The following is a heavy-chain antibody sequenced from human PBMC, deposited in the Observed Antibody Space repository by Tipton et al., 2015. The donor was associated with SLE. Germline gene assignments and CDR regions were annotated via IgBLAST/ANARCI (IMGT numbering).Heavy chain of an antibody. CDR2: IYYSGST. V-gene: IGHV4-39*07. CDR1: GGSISSSSYY. CDR3: GRGSHYGSGSYDFDY. Sequence: TLSLTCTVSGGSISSSSYYWGWIRQPPGKGLEWIGSIYYSGSTHYNPSLKSRVIISVDTSKKQFSLKLSSVTAADTAVYYCGRGSHYGSGSYDFDYWGQGTLVTVSS. J-gene: IGHJ4*02. D-gene: IGHD3-10*01.